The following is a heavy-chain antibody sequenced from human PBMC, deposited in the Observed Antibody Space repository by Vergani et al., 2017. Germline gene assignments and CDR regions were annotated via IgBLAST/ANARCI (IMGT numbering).Heavy chain of an antibody. J-gene: IGHJ6*02. D-gene: IGHD6-19*01. CDR1: GFTFDDYT. V-gene: IGHV3-9*01. CDR2: ISWNSGSI. CDR3: AKDRNQWLVPKPSYYYGMDV. Sequence: EVQLVESGGVVVQPGGSLRLSCAASGFTFDDYTMPWVRQAPGKGLEWVSGISWNSGSIGYADSVKGRFTISRDNAKNSLYLQMNSLRAEDTALYYCAKDRNQWLVPKPSYYYGMDVWGQGTTVTVSS.